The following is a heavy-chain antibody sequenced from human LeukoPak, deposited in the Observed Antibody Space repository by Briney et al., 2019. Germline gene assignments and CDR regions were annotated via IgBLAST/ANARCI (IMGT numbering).Heavy chain of an antibody. V-gene: IGHV3-20*04. J-gene: IGHJ4*02. CDR3: ARRAGAYSHPYDY. CDR1: GFTFDDYG. Sequence: GGSLRLSCAASGFTFDDYGMSWVRQAPGKGLEWVSNINWNGDSTGYADSVKGRFTISRDNGKNSLYLQMNSLRAEDTAVYYCARRAGAYSHPYDYWGQGTLVTVSS. CDR2: INWNGDST. D-gene: IGHD4/OR15-4a*01.